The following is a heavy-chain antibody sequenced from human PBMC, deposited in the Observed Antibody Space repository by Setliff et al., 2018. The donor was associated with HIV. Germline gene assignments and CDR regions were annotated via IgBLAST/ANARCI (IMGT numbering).Heavy chain of an antibody. CDR3: ARYPADTASSDV. Sequence: PSETLSLTCTVSGDSISSGGYYWSWIRQHPGKGLEWIGYVCYSRSPDYTPSLKSQVTIALDRSKNQFSLKLRSVTAADTAVYYCARYPADTASSDVWGKGTKVTAPQ. CDR1: GDSISSGGYY. D-gene: IGHD5-18*01. J-gene: IGHJ6*04. V-gene: IGHV4-31*01. CDR2: VCYSRSP.